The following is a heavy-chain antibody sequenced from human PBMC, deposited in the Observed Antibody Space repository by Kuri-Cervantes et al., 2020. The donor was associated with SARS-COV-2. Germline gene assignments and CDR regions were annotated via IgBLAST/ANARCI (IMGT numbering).Heavy chain of an antibody. J-gene: IGHJ5*02. CDR1: GYSISSGDY. CDR2: IYHSGST. D-gene: IGHD4/OR15-4a*01. V-gene: IGHV4-38-2*02. Sequence: SCTVSGYSISSGDYWGWIRQPPGKGLEWIGSIYHSGSTYYNPSLKSRVTISVDTSKNQFSLKLSSVTAADTAVYYCARDPNANHNNWFDPWGQGTLVTVSS. CDR3: ARDPNANHNNWFDP.